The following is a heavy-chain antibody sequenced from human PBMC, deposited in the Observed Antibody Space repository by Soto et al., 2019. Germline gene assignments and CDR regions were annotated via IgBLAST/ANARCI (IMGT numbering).Heavy chain of an antibody. D-gene: IGHD3-10*01. V-gene: IGHV4-59*01. CDR2: IYYTGTT. CDR3: AREVSSFGSNHFDS. Sequence: QVQLQESGPGLIKPSETLSVTCSVSGTSIRGYYWTWIRQPPGKGLEWIGYIYYTGTTKYNPSLKNRVTISVDTSKNQFSLRLNSVTAADTAVYYCAREVSSFGSNHFDSWGQGALVTVSS. CDR1: GTSIRGYY. J-gene: IGHJ4*02.